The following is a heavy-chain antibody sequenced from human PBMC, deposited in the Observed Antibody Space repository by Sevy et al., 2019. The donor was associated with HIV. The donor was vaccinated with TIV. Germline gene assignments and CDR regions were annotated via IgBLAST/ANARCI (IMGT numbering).Heavy chain of an antibody. CDR2: IWYDGTNK. CDR3: AREDIRVAGIGYYFHS. Sequence: GGSLRLSCAASGFSISGYGMLWVRQAPGKGLEWVAVIWYDGTNKEYADSVKGRFTISRDNSKNTLYLQMNSLRAEDTAVYYCAREDIRVAGIGYYFHSWGQGTLVTVSS. V-gene: IGHV3-33*01. D-gene: IGHD6-19*01. J-gene: IGHJ4*02. CDR1: GFSISGYG.